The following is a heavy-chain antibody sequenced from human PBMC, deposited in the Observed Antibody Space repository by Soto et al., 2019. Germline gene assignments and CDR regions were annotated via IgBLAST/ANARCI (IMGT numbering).Heavy chain of an antibody. CDR2: IYHSGST. V-gene: IGHV4-30-2*01. J-gene: IGHJ4*02. CDR3: ARGPPLGY. Sequence: SETLSLTCTVSGGSISGYYWSWIRQPPGKGLECIGYIYHSGSTYYNPSLKSRVTISVDRSKNQFSLKLSSVTAADTAVYYCARGPPLGYWGQGTLVTVSS. CDR1: GGSISGYY.